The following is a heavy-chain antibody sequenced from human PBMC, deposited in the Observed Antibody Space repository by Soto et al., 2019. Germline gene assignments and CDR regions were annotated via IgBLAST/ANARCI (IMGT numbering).Heavy chain of an antibody. CDR1: GGTFSSYA. J-gene: IGHJ6*02. CDR2: INAGNGNT. CDR3: ARDTPWGTNYYYYYGMDV. Sequence: GASVKVSCKASGGTFSSYAMHWVRQAPGQRLEWMGWINAGNGNTKYSQKFQGRVTITRDTSASTAYMELSSLRSEDTAVYYCARDTPWGTNYYYYYGMDVWGQGTTVTVSS. D-gene: IGHD2-8*01. V-gene: IGHV1-3*01.